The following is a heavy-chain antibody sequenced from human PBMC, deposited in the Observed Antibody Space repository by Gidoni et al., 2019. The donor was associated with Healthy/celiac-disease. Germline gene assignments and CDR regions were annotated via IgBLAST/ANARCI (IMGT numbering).Heavy chain of an antibody. CDR3: AKDRGYYGSGSYWSDY. Sequence: QVQLVESGGGVVQPGRSLRLSCAASGFTFSSYGMHWVRQAPGKGLEWVAVISYDGSNKYYADSVKGRFTISRDNSKNTLYLQMNSLRAEDTAVYYCAKDRGYYGSGSYWSDYWGQGTLVTVSS. D-gene: IGHD3-10*01. CDR1: GFTFSSYG. J-gene: IGHJ4*02. V-gene: IGHV3-30*18. CDR2: ISYDGSNK.